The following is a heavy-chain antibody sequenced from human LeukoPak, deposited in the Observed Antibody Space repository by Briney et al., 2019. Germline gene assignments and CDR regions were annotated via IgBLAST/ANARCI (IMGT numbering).Heavy chain of an antibody. CDR2: IRYDGSNDGSNK. CDR1: GFTFSNNG. D-gene: IGHD1-26*01. V-gene: IGHV3-30*02. CDR3: AKDRGWELRILDY. Sequence: HTGGSLRLSCAASGFTFSNNGMHWVRQAPGKGLEWVAFIRYDGSNDGSNKYYADSVKGRFTISRDNSKNTLYLQMNSLKPEDTAVYYCAKDRGWELRILDYWGQGTLVTVSS. J-gene: IGHJ4*02.